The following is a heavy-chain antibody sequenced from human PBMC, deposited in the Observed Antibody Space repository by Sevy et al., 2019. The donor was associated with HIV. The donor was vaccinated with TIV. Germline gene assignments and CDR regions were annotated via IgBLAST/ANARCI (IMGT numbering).Heavy chain of an antibody. J-gene: IGHJ4*02. CDR2: IYFTGNT. CDR1: GGSISSYF. CDR3: ARDSTTRPRVLDY. V-gene: IGHV4-59*01. D-gene: IGHD1-1*01. Sequence: SETLSLTCSVSGGSISSYFWTWVRQSPGKGLEWIGNIYFTGNTDYSPALRSRVIFSLDTSKNQFSLTLKSVTAADTAIYFCARDSTTRPRVLDYWGQGTLVTVSS.